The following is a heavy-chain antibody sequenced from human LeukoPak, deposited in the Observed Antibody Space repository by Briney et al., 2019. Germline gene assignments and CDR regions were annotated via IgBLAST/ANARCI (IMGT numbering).Heavy chain of an antibody. CDR2: ISSSGSTI. CDR1: GFTFSSYE. D-gene: IGHD2-2*01. J-gene: IGHJ4*02. Sequence: GGSLRLSCAASGFTFSSYEMNWVRQAPGKGLEWVSYISSSGSTIYYADSVKGRFTISRDNAKNSLYLQMNSLRAEDTAVYYCASKYFSSTSCRDYWGQGTLVTVSS. CDR3: ASKYFSSTSCRDY. V-gene: IGHV3-48*03.